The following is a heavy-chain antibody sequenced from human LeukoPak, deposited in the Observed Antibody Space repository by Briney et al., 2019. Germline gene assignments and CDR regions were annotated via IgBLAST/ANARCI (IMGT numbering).Heavy chain of an antibody. CDR2: ISRSSSNI. CDR3: ARVGRSGWTVDY. D-gene: IGHD6-19*01. CDR1: GFDFSTYS. J-gene: IGHJ4*02. Sequence: GGSLRLSCAASGFDFSTYSIDWVRQAPGKGLEWVSYISRSSSNIYHADSVKGRFTISRDNAKNSMHLQMNSLRAEDTAVYYCARVGRSGWTVDYWGQGTLVTVSS. V-gene: IGHV3-48*04.